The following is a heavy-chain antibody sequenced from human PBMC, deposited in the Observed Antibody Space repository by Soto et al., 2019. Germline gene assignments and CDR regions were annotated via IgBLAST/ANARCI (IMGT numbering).Heavy chain of an antibody. CDR3: ARFVRSCSATTCSTRADV. CDR2: IYSGGST. V-gene: IGHV4-61*01. D-gene: IGHD2-2*01. Sequence: SETLSLTCTVSGGFVNSDTHSWSWIRQTPGKRLEWIGFIYSGGSTKNPSLRSRVTMSVDTSKNQFSLKLRSVVVADTAVYHCARFVRSCSATTCSTRADVWGQGITVTVSS. J-gene: IGHJ6*02. CDR1: GGFVNSDTHS.